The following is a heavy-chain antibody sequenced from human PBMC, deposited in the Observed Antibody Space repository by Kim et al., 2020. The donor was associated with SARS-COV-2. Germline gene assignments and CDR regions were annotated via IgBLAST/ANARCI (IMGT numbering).Heavy chain of an antibody. CDR1: GGSISSYY. D-gene: IGHD5-12*01. V-gene: IGHV4-59*01. J-gene: IGHJ2*01. CDR3: ARDPRGWLQPTAYWYFDL. CDR2: IYYSGST. Sequence: SATLSLTCTVSGGSISSYYWSWIRQPPGKGLEWIGYIYYSGSTNYNPSLKSRVTISVDTSKNQFSLKLSSVTAADTAVYYCARDPRGWLQPTAYWYFDLWGRGTLVTVSS.